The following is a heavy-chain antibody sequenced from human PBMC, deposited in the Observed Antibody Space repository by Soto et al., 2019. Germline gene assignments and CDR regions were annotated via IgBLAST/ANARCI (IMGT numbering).Heavy chain of an antibody. CDR3: ASILRCSSTSCYYYYYGMDV. J-gene: IGHJ6*02. CDR1: GGSISSSSYY. Sequence: SETLSLTCTVSGGSISSSSYYWGWIRQPPGKGLEWIGSIYYSGSTYYNPSLKSRVTISVDTSKNQFSLKLSSVTAADTAVYYCASILRCSSTSCYYYYYGMDVWGQGTTVTVSS. V-gene: IGHV4-39*01. CDR2: IYYSGST. D-gene: IGHD2-2*01.